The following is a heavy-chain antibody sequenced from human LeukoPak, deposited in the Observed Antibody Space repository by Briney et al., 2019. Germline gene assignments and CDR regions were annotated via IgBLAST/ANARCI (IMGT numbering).Heavy chain of an antibody. J-gene: IGHJ4*02. Sequence: SETLSLTCTVSGGSISSSSYYWDWIRQPPGKGLEWIGRIYTSGITNYNPSLKSRVTISVDTSKNQFSLKLSSVTAADTAVYYCARGSADPNFDYWGQGTLVTVSS. D-gene: IGHD2-15*01. V-gene: IGHV4-39*07. CDR1: GGSISSSSYY. CDR2: IYTSGIT. CDR3: ARGSADPNFDY.